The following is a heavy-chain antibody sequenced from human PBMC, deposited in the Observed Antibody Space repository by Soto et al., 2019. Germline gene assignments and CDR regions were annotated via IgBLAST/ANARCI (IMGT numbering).Heavy chain of an antibody. CDR1: GGSMSSHY. CDR2: IYNTGST. Sequence: SETLSLTCSVSGGSMSSHYWSWIRQPPGKGLEWIGYIYNTGSTNYNPSLKSRVTISVDTSKNQFSLKLSSVTAADTAVYYCANYPGLRGLLDYWGQGTLVIVSS. J-gene: IGHJ4*02. CDR3: ANYPGLRGLLDY. V-gene: IGHV4-59*11. D-gene: IGHD2-21*02.